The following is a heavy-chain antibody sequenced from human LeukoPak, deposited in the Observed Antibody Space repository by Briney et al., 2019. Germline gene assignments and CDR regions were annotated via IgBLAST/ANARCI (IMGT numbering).Heavy chain of an antibody. Sequence: GGSLRLSCAASGFTFNIHWMTWVRQAPGRGLEWVANMDPGGIEKSYVDSVKGRFTISRDNAKKLVFLQMNSLRAEDTAVYYCARPIVGISETIDSWGQGTLVTVSS. D-gene: IGHD1-14*01. J-gene: IGHJ4*02. CDR3: ARPIVGISETIDS. CDR2: MDPGGIEK. CDR1: GFTFNIHW. V-gene: IGHV3-7*01.